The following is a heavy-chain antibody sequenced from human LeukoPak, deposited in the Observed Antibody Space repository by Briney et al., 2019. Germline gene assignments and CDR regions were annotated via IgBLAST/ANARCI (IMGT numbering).Heavy chain of an antibody. CDR2: ISAYNGNT. CDR1: GCTFISYG. V-gene: IGHV1-18*01. D-gene: IGHD6-13*01. CDR3: ARGPLRGSSWYRGGEDY. J-gene: IGHJ4*02. Sequence: ASVKVSCKASGCTFISYGISWVRQAPGQGLEWMGWISAYNGNTNYAQKFQGRVTMTTDTSTSTAYMELRSLRSDDTAVYYCARGPLRGSSWYRGGEDYWGQGTLVTVSS.